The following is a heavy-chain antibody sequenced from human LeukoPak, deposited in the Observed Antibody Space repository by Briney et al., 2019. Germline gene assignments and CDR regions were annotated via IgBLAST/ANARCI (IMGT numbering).Heavy chain of an antibody. CDR3: ARGASSIRRYYFDY. Sequence: GASVKVSCKASGGTFSSYAISWVRQAPGQGLEWMGGIIPIFGTANYAQKFQGRVTITTDESTSTAYMELSSLRSEDTAVYYRARGASSIRRYYFDYWGQGTLVTVSS. CDR2: IIPIFGTA. V-gene: IGHV1-69*05. CDR1: GGTFSSYA. D-gene: IGHD1-14*01. J-gene: IGHJ4*02.